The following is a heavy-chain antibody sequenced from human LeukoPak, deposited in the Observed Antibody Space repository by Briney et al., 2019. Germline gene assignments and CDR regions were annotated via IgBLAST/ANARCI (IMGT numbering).Heavy chain of an antibody. CDR3: ARHGYCSGGSCYSWGYYYYMDV. J-gene: IGHJ6*03. CDR1: GYSISSGYY. Sequence: PSETLSLTCTVSGYSISSGYYWGWIRQPPGKGLEWIGSIYHSGSTYYNPSLKSRVTISVDTSKNQFSLKLSSVTAADTAVYYCARHGYCSGGSCYSWGYYYYMDVWGKGTTVTISS. D-gene: IGHD2-15*01. V-gene: IGHV4-38-2*02. CDR2: IYHSGST.